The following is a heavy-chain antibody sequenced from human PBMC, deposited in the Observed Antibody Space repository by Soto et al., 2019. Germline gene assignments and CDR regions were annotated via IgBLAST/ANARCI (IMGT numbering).Heavy chain of an antibody. Sequence: ASVKVSCKASGYTFTDYYVHWVRQAPGQGLEWMGWINPKSGGTNYAQKFQGRVTMTRDTSISTAYMELSRLRYDDTAVYYCARGGITIFGVVDYWGQGTPVTVYS. CDR3: ARGGITIFGVVDY. J-gene: IGHJ4*02. V-gene: IGHV1-2*02. CDR1: GYTFTDYY. D-gene: IGHD3-3*01. CDR2: INPKSGGT.